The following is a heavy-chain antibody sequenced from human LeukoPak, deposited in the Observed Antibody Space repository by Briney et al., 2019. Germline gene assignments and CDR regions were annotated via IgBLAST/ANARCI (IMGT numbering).Heavy chain of an antibody. J-gene: IGHJ4*02. CDR1: GFTFSSYG. CDR2: ISGSGGST. D-gene: IGHD3-16*01. Sequence: GGSLRLSCAASGFTFSSYGMHWVRQAPGKGLEWVSAISGSGGSTYYADSVKGRFTTSRDNSKNTLYLQMNSLRAEDTAVYFCASDGGPFDHWGQGILVTVAS. V-gene: IGHV3-23*01. CDR3: ASDGGPFDH.